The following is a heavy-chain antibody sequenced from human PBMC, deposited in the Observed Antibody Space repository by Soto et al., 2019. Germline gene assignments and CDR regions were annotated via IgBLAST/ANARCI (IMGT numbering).Heavy chain of an antibody. Sequence: ASVKVSCKASGYTFTSYYMHWVRQAPGQGLEWMGIINPSEGSTSYAQRFQGRVTLTTDTSTTTAYMELRSLRSDDTAVYYCARDLIWDYDILTGYYTPNWLDLWGQGTLVTVSS. CDR1: GYTFTSYY. V-gene: IGHV1-46*01. CDR2: INPSEGST. J-gene: IGHJ5*02. D-gene: IGHD3-9*01. CDR3: ARDLIWDYDILTGYYTPNWLDL.